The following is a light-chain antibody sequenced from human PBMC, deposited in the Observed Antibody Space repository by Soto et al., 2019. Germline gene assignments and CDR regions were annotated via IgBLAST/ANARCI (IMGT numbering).Light chain of an antibody. J-gene: IGKJ1*01. CDR1: QDISGW. CDR3: RQSYSTPRT. Sequence: DIQMTQSPSSVSASVGDRVTITCRASQDISGWLAWFQQKPGKAPNLLIYAASILQSGVPSRFSGSGSGTDFTLTISSLQPEDFATYYCRQSYSTPRTFVQGTKVDI. V-gene: IGKV1-12*01. CDR2: AAS.